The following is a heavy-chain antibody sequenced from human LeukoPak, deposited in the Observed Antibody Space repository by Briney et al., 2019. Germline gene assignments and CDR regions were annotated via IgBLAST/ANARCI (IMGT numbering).Heavy chain of an antibody. J-gene: IGHJ6*03. Sequence: GESLKISCKGSGYSSTSYGISWVRQAPGQGLEWIGWISAYNGNTNYAQKLQGRVTMTTDTSTSTAYMELRSLRSDDTAVYYCARLVPAAYDYYYYYMDVWGKGTTVTVSS. D-gene: IGHD2-2*01. CDR3: ARLVPAAYDYYYYYMDV. V-gene: IGHV1-18*01. CDR1: GYSSTSYG. CDR2: ISAYNGNT.